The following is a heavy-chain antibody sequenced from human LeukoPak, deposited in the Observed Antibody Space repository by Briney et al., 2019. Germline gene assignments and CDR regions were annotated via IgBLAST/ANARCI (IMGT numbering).Heavy chain of an antibody. D-gene: IGHD6-6*01. CDR2: IYYTGCT. CDR3: ARHRAYSSSSPFDY. CDR1: GSSISSLY. J-gene: IGHJ4*02. Sequence: SETLSLTCSVSGSSISSLYWSWIRQHPGKGLEWIGYIYYTGCTNYNPSLKSRGTIFVYTSMNQFSLRLSTVTAADTAVYYCARHRAYSSSSPFDYWGQGTLVTVSS. V-gene: IGHV4-59*08.